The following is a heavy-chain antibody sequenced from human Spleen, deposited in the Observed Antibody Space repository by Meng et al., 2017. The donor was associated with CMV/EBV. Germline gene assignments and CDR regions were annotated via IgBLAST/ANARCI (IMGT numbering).Heavy chain of an antibody. V-gene: IGHV1-46*01. D-gene: IGHD6-6*01. Sequence: TFTSYYMHWVRQAPGQGLEWMGIINPSGGSTSYAQKFQGRVTMTRDTSTSTVYMELSSLRSEDTAVYYCARDKGSIAARRVEGWYFDLWGRGTLVTVSS. CDR1: TFTSYY. J-gene: IGHJ2*01. CDR2: INPSGGST. CDR3: ARDKGSIAARRVEGWYFDL.